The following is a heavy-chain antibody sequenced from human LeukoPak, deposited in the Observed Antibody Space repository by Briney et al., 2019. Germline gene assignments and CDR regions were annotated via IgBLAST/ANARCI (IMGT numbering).Heavy chain of an antibody. D-gene: IGHD3-10*01. V-gene: IGHV3-48*03. CDR2: SSRSGSTI. CDR1: GWTYSSYE. CDR3: ARDKKDSYGSGSYYYFDC. J-gene: IGHJ4*02. Sequence: GWALRHPCAASGWTYSSYEMHWVRQAPGKGLAGVSYSSRSGSTIYYADSVKGRFTIFRDNAKNSLYLEMNSMRAEDTAVYYCARDKKDSYGSGSYYYFDCWGQGTLVTVSS.